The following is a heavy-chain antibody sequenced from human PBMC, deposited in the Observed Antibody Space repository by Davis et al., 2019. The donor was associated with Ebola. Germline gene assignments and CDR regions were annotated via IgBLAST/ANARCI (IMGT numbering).Heavy chain of an antibody. CDR2: INPSGGST. D-gene: IGHD1-26*01. CDR1: GYTFTNYG. J-gene: IGHJ4*02. Sequence: AASVKVSCKASGYTFTNYGVSWVRQAPGQGLEWMGIINPSGGSTSYAQKFQGRVTMTRDTSTSTVYMELSSLRSEDTAVYYCARGGVGAPVDYWGQGTLVTISS. V-gene: IGHV1-46*01. CDR3: ARGGVGAPVDY.